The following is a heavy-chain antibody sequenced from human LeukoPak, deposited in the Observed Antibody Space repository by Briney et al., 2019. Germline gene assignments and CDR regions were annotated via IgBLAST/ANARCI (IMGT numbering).Heavy chain of an antibody. CDR2: ISSSSSYI. Sequence: GSLRPSCAASGFTFSSYSMNWVRPAPGKGVGWVSSISSSSSYIYYADSVKGRFTISRDNAKNSLYLQMNSLRAEDTAVYYCARDTYYYDSSGYQAWGQGTLVTVSS. CDR3: ARDTYYYDSSGYQA. D-gene: IGHD3-22*01. J-gene: IGHJ5*02. V-gene: IGHV3-21*01. CDR1: GFTFSSYS.